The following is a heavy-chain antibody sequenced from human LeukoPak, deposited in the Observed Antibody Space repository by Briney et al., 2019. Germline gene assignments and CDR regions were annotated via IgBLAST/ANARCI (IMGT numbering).Heavy chain of an antibody. CDR2: FSGNDGYT. J-gene: IGHJ5*02. D-gene: IGHD2/OR15-2a*01. CDR1: GFTFTNSI. Sequence: GGSLRLSCAGSGFTFTNSILSWVRQAPGKGLEWLSTFSGNDGYTYYADSVKGRFTISRDNSKNTVYLQMNSLRAEDTANYYCAKRSTGYYFDPWGQGTLVTVSS. CDR3: AKRSTGYYFDP. V-gene: IGHV3-23*01.